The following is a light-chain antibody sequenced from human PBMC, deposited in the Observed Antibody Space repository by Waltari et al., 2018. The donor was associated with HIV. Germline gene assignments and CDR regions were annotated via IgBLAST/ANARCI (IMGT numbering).Light chain of an antibody. V-gene: IGLV2-8*01. Sequence: QPPLPQPPSASGSPGQSVTITCTGTINAVGNYDYVSWYQQHPGKAPKLLIYEVDRRPSGVPDRFFGSKSGTTASLTVSGLQAEDEADYYCNSYAGNYRGVFGGGTKLTVL. CDR3: NSYAGNYRGV. J-gene: IGLJ2*01. CDR1: INAVGNYDY. CDR2: EVD.